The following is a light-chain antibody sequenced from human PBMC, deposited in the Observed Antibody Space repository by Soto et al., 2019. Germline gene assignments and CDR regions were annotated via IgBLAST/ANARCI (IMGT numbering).Light chain of an antibody. CDR1: QGISSY. Sequence: IQLTQSPSSLSASVGDRVTITCRASQGISSYLAWYQQKPGKAPKLLIYAASTLQSGVPSKYRGSGSWTDFTLTFRSLQPQHFGTYYCPQLNGYPPSFGGGTQVEIK. V-gene: IGKV1-9*01. CDR3: PQLNGYPPS. CDR2: AAS. J-gene: IGKJ4*01.